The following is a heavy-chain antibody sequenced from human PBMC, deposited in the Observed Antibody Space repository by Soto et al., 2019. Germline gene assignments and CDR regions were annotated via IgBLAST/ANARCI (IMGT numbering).Heavy chain of an antibody. J-gene: IGHJ3*02. CDR2: IIPIFGTA. CDR3: PRASPATRYAFAI. Sequence: QVQLVQSGAEVKKPGSSVKVSCKASGGTFSSYAISWVRQAPGQGLEWMGGIIPIFGTANYAQKFQGRVRITADSPTSTSYMKLSRLRSEDTAVYYCPRASPATRYAFAIWGQGTMVTVSS. CDR1: GGTFSSYA. V-gene: IGHV1-69*12.